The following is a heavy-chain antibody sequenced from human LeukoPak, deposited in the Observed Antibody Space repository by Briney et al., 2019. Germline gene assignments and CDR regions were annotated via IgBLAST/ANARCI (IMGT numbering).Heavy chain of an antibody. CDR2: ISGSGGST. CDR3: AKAPLGVTTFDKAFDI. Sequence: GGSLRLSCAASGFTFSTYAMSWVRQAPGKGLEWSSVISGSGGSTYYADSVKGRFTISRDNSKNTLYLQMNSLRAEDTAVYYCAKAPLGVTTFDKAFDIWGQGTMVTVSS. J-gene: IGHJ3*02. CDR1: GFTFSTYA. V-gene: IGHV3-23*01. D-gene: IGHD4-17*01.